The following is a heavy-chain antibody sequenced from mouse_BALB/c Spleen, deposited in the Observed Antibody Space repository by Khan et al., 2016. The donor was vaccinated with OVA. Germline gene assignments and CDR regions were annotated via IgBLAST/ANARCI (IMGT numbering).Heavy chain of an antibody. J-gene: IGHJ2*01. CDR3: ARGYYYFDH. CDR1: AFDFSYYD. Sequence: EVELVESGGGLVKPGGSLKLSCAASAFDFSYYDMSWVRQTPERRLEWVAYISSGGGGTSYPDTVKGRFTISRDNAKNTPSLQMSGLKSEDTAIYYCARGYYYFDHWGQGTTLTVSS. D-gene: IGHD2-3*01. CDR2: ISSGGGGT. V-gene: IGHV5-12-1*01.